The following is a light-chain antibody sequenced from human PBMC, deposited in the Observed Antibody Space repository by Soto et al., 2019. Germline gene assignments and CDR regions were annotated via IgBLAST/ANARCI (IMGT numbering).Light chain of an antibody. CDR1: QGIRNY. V-gene: IGKV1-27*01. J-gene: IGKJ4*01. CDR3: QKYTNVPT. Sequence: IQMTQSPSSLSASVGDRVTITCRASQGIRNYLAWYQQIPGKVPKLLISAASTLQSGVPSRFSGSGSGTDFTLTISSLQPEDVATYYCQKYTNVPTFGGGTKVEIK. CDR2: AAS.